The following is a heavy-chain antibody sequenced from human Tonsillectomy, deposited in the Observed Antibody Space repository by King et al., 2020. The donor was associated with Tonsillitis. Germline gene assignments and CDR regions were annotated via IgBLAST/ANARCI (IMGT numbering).Heavy chain of an antibody. Sequence: LQLQESGSGLVKPSQTLSLTCAVSGGSISSGGYSWSWIRQPPGKGLEWIGFISHSGSTYYNPSLKSRVTISVDRSKNQFSLKLSSVTAADTAVYYCARAEYYYDSSGYSNQDAFDIWGQGTMVTVSS. V-gene: IGHV4-30-2*01. D-gene: IGHD3-22*01. J-gene: IGHJ3*02. CDR2: ISHSGST. CDR3: ARAEYYYDSSGYSNQDAFDI. CDR1: GGSISSGGYS.